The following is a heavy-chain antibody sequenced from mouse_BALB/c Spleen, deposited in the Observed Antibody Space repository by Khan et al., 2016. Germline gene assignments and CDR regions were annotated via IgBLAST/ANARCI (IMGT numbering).Heavy chain of an antibody. CDR1: GFSLTTYG. D-gene: IGHD1-1*01. CDR3: ARDRYYGTSYLDY. V-gene: IGHV2-9*02. CDR2: IWAGGST. Sequence: QVQLKQSGPGLVAPSQSLSITCTVSGFSLTTYGVHWVRQPPGKGLEWLGVIWAGGSTNYNSALMSRLSISKDNSKSHVFLKMNSLQTDDTATYYYARDRYYGTSYLDYWGQGTTLTVSS. J-gene: IGHJ2*01.